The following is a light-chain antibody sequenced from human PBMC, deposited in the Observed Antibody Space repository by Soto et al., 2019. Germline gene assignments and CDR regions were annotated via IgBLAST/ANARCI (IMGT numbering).Light chain of an antibody. Sequence: DIQMTQYPSSVSASVGDRVTITCRASQGIRSWLAWYQQKPGTAPKLLIYAASSLQSGVPSRFSGSGSGTDFTLTISSLQPEDFATYYCQQANSFPLTFGGGTKVEIK. CDR1: QGIRSW. CDR2: AAS. CDR3: QQANSFPLT. V-gene: IGKV1-12*01. J-gene: IGKJ4*01.